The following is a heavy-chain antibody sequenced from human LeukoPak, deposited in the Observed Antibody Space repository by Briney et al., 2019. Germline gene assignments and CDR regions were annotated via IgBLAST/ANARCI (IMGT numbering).Heavy chain of an antibody. CDR1: GFTVSSNY. J-gene: IGHJ5*02. Sequence: GGSLRLSCTVSGFTVSSNYMSWVRQAPGKGLEWVSVNVGGSTYYADSVEGRFTISRDNAKNSLYLQMNSLRAEDTALYHCARDMTTVTTWNPPIDWFDPWGQGTLVTVSS. CDR2: NVGGST. V-gene: IGHV3-53*01. D-gene: IGHD4-11*01. CDR3: ARDMTTVTTWNPPIDWFDP.